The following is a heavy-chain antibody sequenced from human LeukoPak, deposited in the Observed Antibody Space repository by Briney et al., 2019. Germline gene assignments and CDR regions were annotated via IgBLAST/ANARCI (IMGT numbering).Heavy chain of an antibody. Sequence: SETLSLTCAVYGGSFSGYYWSWIRQPPGKGLEWIGEINHSGSTNYNPSLKSRVTISVDTSKNQFSLKLSSVTAADTAVYYCARLKGERFKQQLAPFFDYWGQGTLVTVSS. D-gene: IGHD6-13*01. V-gene: IGHV4-34*01. CDR2: INHSGST. CDR1: GGSFSGYY. CDR3: ARLKGERFKQQLAPFFDY. J-gene: IGHJ4*02.